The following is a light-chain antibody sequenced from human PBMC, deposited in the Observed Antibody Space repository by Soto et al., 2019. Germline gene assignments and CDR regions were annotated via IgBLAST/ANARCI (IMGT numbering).Light chain of an antibody. CDR2: TAS. J-gene: IGKJ1*01. Sequence: DIQMTQSPSSLSASVGDRVTITCRASQGISNYLAWYQQKPGKVPKLLIYTASTLQSGVPSRFSGSGSGTDFPLTISSLQPEDGATYYCPEYNSAPWTFGQGTKVEIK. CDR3: PEYNSAPWT. CDR1: QGISNY. V-gene: IGKV1-27*01.